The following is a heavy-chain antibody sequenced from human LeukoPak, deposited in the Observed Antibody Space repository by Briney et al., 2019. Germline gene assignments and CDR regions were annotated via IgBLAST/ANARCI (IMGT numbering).Heavy chain of an antibody. J-gene: IGHJ3*02. V-gene: IGHV4-59*01. D-gene: IGHD2-8*01. CDR1: GGSISSYY. CDR2: IYYSGST. Sequence: SETLSLTCTVSGGSISSYYWSWIRQPPGKGLEWIGYIYYSGSTNYNPSLKSRATISVDTSKNQFSLKLSSVTAADTAVYYCARDRGYCTNGVCYTGDAFDIWGQGTMVTVSS. CDR3: ARDRGYCTNGVCYTGDAFDI.